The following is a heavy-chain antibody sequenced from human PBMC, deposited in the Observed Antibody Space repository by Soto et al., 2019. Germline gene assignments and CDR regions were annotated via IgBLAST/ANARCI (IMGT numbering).Heavy chain of an antibody. CDR1: GFTFDDYA. V-gene: IGHV3-9*01. D-gene: IGHD6-13*01. CDR3: AKDPRIAAAGSYYYYGMDV. CDR2: ISGNSGSI. Sequence: EVQLVESGGGLVQPGRSLRLSCAASGFTFDDYAMHWVRQAPGKGLEWVSGISGNSGSIGYADSVKGRFTISRDNAKNYLYLQMNSLRAEDTALYYCAKDPRIAAAGSYYYYGMDVWGQGTTVTVSS. J-gene: IGHJ6*02.